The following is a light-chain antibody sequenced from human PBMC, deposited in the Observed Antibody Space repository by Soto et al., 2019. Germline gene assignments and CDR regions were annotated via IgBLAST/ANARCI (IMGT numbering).Light chain of an antibody. Sequence: QSALTQPASVSGSPGQSITISCTGPSSDVGGYNYVSWYQQHPGKAPKLMIYEVSNRPSGVSNRFSGSRSVNTASLTISGLQAEDEAEYYCNSYTSSSTFVFGTGTKLTVL. CDR2: EVS. J-gene: IGLJ1*01. CDR1: SSDVGGYNY. CDR3: NSYTSSSTFV. V-gene: IGLV2-14*01.